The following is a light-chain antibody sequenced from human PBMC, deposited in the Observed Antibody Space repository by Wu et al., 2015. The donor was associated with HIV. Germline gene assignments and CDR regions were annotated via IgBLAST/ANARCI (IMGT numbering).Light chain of an antibody. V-gene: IGKV3D-15*01. CDR1: QNVRNN. CDR2: GAS. J-gene: IGKJ1*01. Sequence: EIVMTQSPATLSVSPGERATLSCRASQNVRNNLAWYQQKPGQTPRLLIHGASTRATGISANFSGSGSGTEFTLTISSLQSDDFATYYCLQHYSYPWTFGQGTKVELK. CDR3: LQHYSYPWT.